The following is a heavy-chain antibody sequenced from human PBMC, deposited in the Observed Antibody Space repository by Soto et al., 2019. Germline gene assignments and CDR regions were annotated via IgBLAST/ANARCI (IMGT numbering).Heavy chain of an antibody. V-gene: IGHV4-34*01. J-gene: IGHJ6*02. CDR2: INHSGST. CDR1: DGSFSGYY. Sequence: SQTLSHTCAVYDGSFSGYYWSWIRQPPGKGLEWIGEINHSGSTNYNPSLKSRVTISVDTSKNQFSLKLSSVTAADTAVYYCASRDSSGYPNYYYYYGMDVWGQGTTVTVSS. CDR3: ASRDSSGYPNYYYYYGMDV. D-gene: IGHD3-22*01.